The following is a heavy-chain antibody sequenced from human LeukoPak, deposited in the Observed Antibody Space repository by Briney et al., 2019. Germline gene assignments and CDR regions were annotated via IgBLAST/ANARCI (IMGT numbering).Heavy chain of an antibody. V-gene: IGHV1-2*02. CDR3: ARYSGPSGAFDI. Sequence: ASVKVSCKASGYTFTGYYMHWVRQAPGQGLEWMGWINPNSGGTNYAQKFQGRVTMTRDTSISTAYMELSRLRSDDTAVYYCARYSGPSGAFDIWGQGTMVTVSS. D-gene: IGHD5-12*01. J-gene: IGHJ3*02. CDR1: GYTFTGYY. CDR2: INPNSGGT.